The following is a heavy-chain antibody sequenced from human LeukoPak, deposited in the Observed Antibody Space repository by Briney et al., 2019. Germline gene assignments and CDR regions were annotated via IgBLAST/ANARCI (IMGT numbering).Heavy chain of an antibody. J-gene: IGHJ3*02. Sequence: PSETLSLTCTVSGGSISSYYWSWIRQPPGKGLEWIGYIYYSGSTNYNPSLKSRVTISVDTSKNQFSLKLSSVTAADTAVYYCARDQRSGSCLDAFDIWGQGTMVTVSS. V-gene: IGHV4-59*01. CDR2: IYYSGST. D-gene: IGHD3-10*01. CDR3: ARDQRSGSCLDAFDI. CDR1: GGSISSYY.